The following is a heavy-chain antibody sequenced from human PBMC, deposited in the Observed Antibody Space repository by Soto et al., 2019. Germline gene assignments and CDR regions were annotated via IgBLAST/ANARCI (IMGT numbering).Heavy chain of an antibody. V-gene: IGHV1-69*01. Sequence: QVQLVQSGAEVKKPGSSVKVSCTASGGTLNNSLITWVRQAHGQGLEWMGEIMPVFGTSNSAQKFQRRISITGGECTRTANLVLSSLRADDKAVYDWGRGGVYSVTLYYWGLENLSAGSS. D-gene: IGHD6-6*01. CDR2: IMPVFGTS. J-gene: IGHJ4*02. CDR1: GGTLNNSL. CDR3: GRGGVYSVTLYY.